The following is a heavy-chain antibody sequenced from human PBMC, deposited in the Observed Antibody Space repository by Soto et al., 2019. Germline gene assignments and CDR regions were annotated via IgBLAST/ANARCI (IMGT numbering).Heavy chain of an antibody. CDR2: IKQDGSEK. V-gene: IGHV3-7*01. D-gene: IGHD6-6*01. J-gene: IGHJ2*01. Sequence: GGSLRLSCAASGFTFSSYWMSWVRQAPGKGLEWVANIKQDGSEKYYVDSVKGRFTISRDNAKNSLYLQMNSLRAEDTAVYYCARAYSSSSRYFDLWGRGTLVTVSS. CDR1: GFTFSSYW. CDR3: ARAYSSSSRYFDL.